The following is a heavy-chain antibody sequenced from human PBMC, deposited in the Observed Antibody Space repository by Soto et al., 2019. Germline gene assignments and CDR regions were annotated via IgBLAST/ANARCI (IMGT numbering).Heavy chain of an antibody. J-gene: IGHJ4*02. CDR3: AREGALGNFEY. CDR1: GGSFSRGGYY. V-gene: IGHV4-31*03. CDR2: IYYSGNT. Sequence: SETLSLTCTVSGGSFSRGGYYWSWIRQHPGKGLEWIGYIYYSGNTSYNPSLKSRVIISVDTSENQFSLKLTSVTAADTAVYYCAREGALGNFEYWGQGTLVTVS. D-gene: IGHD3-16*01.